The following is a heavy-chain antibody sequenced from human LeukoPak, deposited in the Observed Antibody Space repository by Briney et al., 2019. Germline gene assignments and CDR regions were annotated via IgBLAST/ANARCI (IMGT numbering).Heavy chain of an antibody. D-gene: IGHD3-22*01. J-gene: IGHJ4*02. CDR3: ARGGHYYDSSGYYYSFDY. CDR2: ISSSGSTI. Sequence: GGSLRLSCAASGFIFSDYYMSWIRQAPGKGLEWVSYISSSGSTIYYADSVKGRFTMSRDNAKNSLYLQMNSLRAEDTALYYCARGGHYYDSSGYYYSFDYWGQGTLVTVSS. CDR1: GFIFSDYY. V-gene: IGHV3-11*01.